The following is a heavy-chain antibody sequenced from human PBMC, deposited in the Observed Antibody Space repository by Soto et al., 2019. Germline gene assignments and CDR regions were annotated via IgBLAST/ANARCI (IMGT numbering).Heavy chain of an antibody. CDR3: ARGSWDDVSGHYYMDV. D-gene: IGHD1-1*01. Sequence: SQTLSLTCDISGDSVSSNSAGWNWIRQTPSRGLEWLGRTYYKSKWYYTYAASVKSRTTVSPDTSKNQFSLQLTSVTPEDTAVYYCARGSWDDVSGHYYMDVWDKGTTVTVSS. CDR2: TYYKSKWYY. CDR1: GDSVSSNSAG. V-gene: IGHV6-1*01. J-gene: IGHJ6*03.